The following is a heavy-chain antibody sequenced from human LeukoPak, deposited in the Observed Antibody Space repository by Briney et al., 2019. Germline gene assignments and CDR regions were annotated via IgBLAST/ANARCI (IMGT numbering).Heavy chain of an antibody. CDR3: ATDAGGYTPVKLHFDY. CDR2: FDPEDGET. Sequence: ASVKVSCKVSVYTLTELSMHWVRQAPGKGLEWMGGFDPEDGETIYAQKFQGRVTMTEDTSTDTAYMELSSLRSEDTAVYYCATDAGGYTPVKLHFDYWGQGTLVTVSS. J-gene: IGHJ4*02. D-gene: IGHD5-12*01. V-gene: IGHV1-24*01. CDR1: VYTLTELS.